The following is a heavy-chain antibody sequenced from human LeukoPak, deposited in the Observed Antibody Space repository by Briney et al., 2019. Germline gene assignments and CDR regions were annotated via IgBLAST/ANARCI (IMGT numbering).Heavy chain of an antibody. J-gene: IGHJ6*04. CDR1: GGSISSGSYY. CDR3: ARVPPKFPGIAAAGAAMDV. D-gene: IGHD6-13*01. Sequence: PSETLSLTCTVSGGSISSGSYYWSWIRQPAGKGLEWIGRIYTSGSTNYNPSLKSRVTISVDTSKNQFSLKLSSVTAADTAVYYCARVPPKFPGIAAAGAAMDVWGKGTTVTVSS. V-gene: IGHV4-61*02. CDR2: IYTSGST.